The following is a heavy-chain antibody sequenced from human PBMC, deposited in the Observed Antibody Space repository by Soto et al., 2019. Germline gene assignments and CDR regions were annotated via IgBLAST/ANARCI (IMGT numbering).Heavy chain of an antibody. J-gene: IGHJ4*02. V-gene: IGHV3-7*01. CDR3: SRDVVVGAKALNY. CDR2: IKEDGSEK. CDR1: GFTFSNYW. D-gene: IGHD2-15*01. Sequence: GSLRLSCAASGFTFSNYWMTWVRQAPGKGLEWVANIKEDGSEKHYVDSVKGRFTISRDNAKDSLYLQMNSLRVEDTAVYFCSRDVVVGAKALNYWGQGALVTVSS.